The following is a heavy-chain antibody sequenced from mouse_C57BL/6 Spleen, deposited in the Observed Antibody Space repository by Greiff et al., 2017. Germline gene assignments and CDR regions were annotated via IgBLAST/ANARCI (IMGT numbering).Heavy chain of an antibody. V-gene: IGHV1-66*01. Sequence: VQLQESGPELVKPGASVKISCKASGYSFTSYYIHWVKQRPGQGLEWIGWIYPGSGNTKYNEKFKGKATLTADTSSSTAYMQLSSLTSEDSAVYYCARSLGNYAMDYWGQGTSVTVSS. D-gene: IGHD1-1*02. CDR1: GYSFTSYY. CDR2: IYPGSGNT. CDR3: ARSLGNYAMDY. J-gene: IGHJ4*01.